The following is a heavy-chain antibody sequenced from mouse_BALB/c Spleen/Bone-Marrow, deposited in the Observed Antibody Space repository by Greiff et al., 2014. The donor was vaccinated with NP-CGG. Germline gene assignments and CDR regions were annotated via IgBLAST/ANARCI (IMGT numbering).Heavy chain of an antibody. D-gene: IGHD1-1*01. Sequence: QLQQPGAELVKPGASVKLSCTASGFNIKDTYLHWVKQRPEQGLEWIGRIDPANGNTEYDPKFQGKATITADTYSNTAYLQLSSLTSEDTAVYYCARRGDIYYGSSAWFAYWGQGTLVTVSA. V-gene: IGHV14-3*02. J-gene: IGHJ3*01. CDR2: IDPANGNT. CDR3: ARRGDIYYGSSAWFAY. CDR1: GFNIKDTY.